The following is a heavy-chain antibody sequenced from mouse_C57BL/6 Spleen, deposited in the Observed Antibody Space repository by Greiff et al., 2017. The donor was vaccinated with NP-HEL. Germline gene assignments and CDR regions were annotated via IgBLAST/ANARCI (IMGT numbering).Heavy chain of an antibody. D-gene: IGHD1-1*01. Sequence: EVQLQQSGPELVKPGASVKISCKASGYSFTDYNMNWVKQSTGKSLEWIGVINPNYGTTSYNQKFKGKATLTVDQSSSTTYMQLNSLTSEDSAVYYCARGVSSEVYYFDYWGQGTTLTVSS. CDR1: GYSFTDYN. J-gene: IGHJ2*01. CDR3: ARGVSSEVYYFDY. CDR2: INPNYGTT. V-gene: IGHV1-39*01.